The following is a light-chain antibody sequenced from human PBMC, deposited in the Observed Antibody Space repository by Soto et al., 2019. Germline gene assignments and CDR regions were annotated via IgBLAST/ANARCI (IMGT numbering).Light chain of an antibody. CDR3: QQYYTTPWT. Sequence: DIQMTQSPSTLSGSVGDRVTITCRASQTISSWLAWYQQKPGQPPKALIYWASTRESGVPDRFSGSGSGTDFTLTISSLQAEDVAVYYCQQYYTTPWTFGQGTKVDIK. V-gene: IGKV1-5*03. CDR1: QTISSW. J-gene: IGKJ1*01. CDR2: WAS.